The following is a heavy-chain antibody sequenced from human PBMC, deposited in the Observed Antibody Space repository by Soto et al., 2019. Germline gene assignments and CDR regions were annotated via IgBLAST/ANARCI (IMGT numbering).Heavy chain of an antibody. CDR1: GYTFTSYG. D-gene: IGHD6-13*01. Sequence: ASVKVSCKASGYTFTSYGISWVRQAPGQGLEWMGWISAYNGNTNYAQKLQGRVTMTTDTSTSTAYMELRSLRSDDTAVYYCARLSRRIAAAGTPLHPYGMDVWGQGTTVTVSS. CDR3: ARLSRRIAAAGTPLHPYGMDV. CDR2: ISAYNGNT. J-gene: IGHJ6*02. V-gene: IGHV1-18*01.